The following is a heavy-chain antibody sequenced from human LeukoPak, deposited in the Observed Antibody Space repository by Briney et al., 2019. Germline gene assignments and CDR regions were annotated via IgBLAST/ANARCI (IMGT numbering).Heavy chain of an antibody. V-gene: IGHV3-23*01. CDR1: GFTFDDYG. J-gene: IGHJ5*02. CDR2: ISGSGGST. D-gene: IGHD3-10*01. CDR3: AKLPASLLWFGELES. Sequence: PGGSLRLSWAASGFTFDDYGMSWVRQAPGKGLEWVSAISGSGGSTYYADSVKGRFTISRDNSKNTLYLQMNSLRAEDTAVYYCAKLPASLLWFGELESWGQGTLVTVSS.